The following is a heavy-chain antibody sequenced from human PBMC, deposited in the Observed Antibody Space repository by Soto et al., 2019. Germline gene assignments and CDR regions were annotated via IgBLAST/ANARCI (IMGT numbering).Heavy chain of an antibody. CDR1: GYTFTSYG. J-gene: IGHJ6*02. CDR2: ISAYNGNT. Sequence: QVQLVQSGAEVKKPGASVKVSCKASGYTFTSYGISWVRQAPGQGLEWMGWISAYNGNTNYAQKLQGRVTMTTDTSTSTAYMELRSLRSDDTAVYYCAREPWANDSWSGMPPFYYGMDVWGQGTTVTVSS. D-gene: IGHD3-3*01. V-gene: IGHV1-18*04. CDR3: AREPWANDSWSGMPPFYYGMDV.